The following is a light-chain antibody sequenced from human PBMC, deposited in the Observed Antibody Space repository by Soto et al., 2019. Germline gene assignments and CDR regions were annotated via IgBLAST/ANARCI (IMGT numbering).Light chain of an antibody. CDR3: QEYKRHSPCT. CDR1: QSISSW. V-gene: IGKV1-5*01. J-gene: IGKJ1*01. CDR2: DAS. Sequence: DIQMTQSPSTLSASVGDRVTITCRASQSISSWLAWYQQKPGKAPKLLIYDASSLESGVPSRFSGSGSGTEFTLTISRLXADNFATYFCQEYKRHSPCTVGQVTK.